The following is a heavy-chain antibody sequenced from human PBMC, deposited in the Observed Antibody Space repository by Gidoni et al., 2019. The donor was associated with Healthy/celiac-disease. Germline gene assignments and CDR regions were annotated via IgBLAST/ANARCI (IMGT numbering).Heavy chain of an antibody. CDR2: INPNNDGS. Sequence: QVQLVQSGAAVKKPGASVKVSCKASGYTFTGYYMHWVRQAPGQGLEWMGWINPNNDGSNYAQKLQGRVTMTRDTSISTAYMELSRLRSDDTAVYYCARKRGYSYGPPYYFDYWGQGTLVTVSS. CDR1: GYTFTGYY. CDR3: ARKRGYSYGPPYYFDY. J-gene: IGHJ4*02. V-gene: IGHV1-2*02. D-gene: IGHD5-18*01.